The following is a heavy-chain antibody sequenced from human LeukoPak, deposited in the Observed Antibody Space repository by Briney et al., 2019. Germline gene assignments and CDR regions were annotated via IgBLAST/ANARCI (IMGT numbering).Heavy chain of an antibody. CDR3: ARWPVTGDDAFDI. J-gene: IGHJ3*02. Sequence: GASVKVSCKASGNTFTDYYMHWVRQAPGQGLEWMGWINPNSGGTNYAQKFQGRVTMTRGTSISTAYMELSRLRSDDTAVYYCARWPVTGDDAFDIWGQGTMVTVSS. V-gene: IGHV1-2*02. CDR2: INPNSGGT. CDR1: GNTFTDYY. D-gene: IGHD7-27*01.